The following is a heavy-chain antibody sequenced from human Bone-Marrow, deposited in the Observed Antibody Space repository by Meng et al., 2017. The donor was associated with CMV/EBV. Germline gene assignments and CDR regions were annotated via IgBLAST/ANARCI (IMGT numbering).Heavy chain of an antibody. V-gene: IGHV4-4*02. J-gene: IGHJ4*02. CDR1: GGSISGSDW. D-gene: IGHD1-14*01. CDR2: ISHSGRT. Sequence: TCAFFGGSISGSDWWTWVRQPPGKGLEWIGEISHSGRTNYTPSLKSRVTISVDKSKNQFSLKVSSVTAADTAVYYCARNHGKSDFDYWGQGTLVTVSS. CDR3: ARNHGKSDFDY.